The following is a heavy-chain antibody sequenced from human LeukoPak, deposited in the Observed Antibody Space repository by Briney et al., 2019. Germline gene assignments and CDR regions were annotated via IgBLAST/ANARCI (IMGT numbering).Heavy chain of an antibody. V-gene: IGHV3-23*01. J-gene: IGHJ5*02. CDR1: GFSFSSYA. CDR3: AKDRTAT. CDR2: ISDSGSAT. Sequence: GGSLRLSCAASGFSFSSYAMVWVRQAPGKGLEWVSSISDSGSATYYADFVRGRFTISRDNSKNTLSLQLNSLRAEDTAVYYCAKDRTATWGQGTLVTVSS. D-gene: IGHD5-18*01.